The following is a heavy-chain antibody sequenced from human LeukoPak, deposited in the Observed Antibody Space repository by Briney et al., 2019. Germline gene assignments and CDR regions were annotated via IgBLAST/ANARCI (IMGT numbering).Heavy chain of an antibody. V-gene: IGHV3-53*01. J-gene: IGHJ4*02. CDR3: ARVKKEQGGFDY. Sequence: PGGSLRLSCAASGFTVSSNYMSWVRQAPGKGLEWVSVIYSGGSTYYVDSVKGRFTISRDNSKNTLYLQMNSLRAEDTAVYYCARVKKEQGGFDYWGQGTLVTVSS. CDR1: GFTVSSNY. D-gene: IGHD1/OR15-1a*01. CDR2: IYSGGST.